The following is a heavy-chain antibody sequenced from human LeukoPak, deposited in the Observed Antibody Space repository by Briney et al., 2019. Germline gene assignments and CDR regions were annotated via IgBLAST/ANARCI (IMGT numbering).Heavy chain of an antibody. CDR1: GFTFSSYG. V-gene: IGHV3-30*02. CDR3: ARDKHDYVWGSYRYLPYYFDY. Sequence: GGSLRLSCAASGFTFSSYGMHWVRQAPGKGLEWVAFIRYDGSNKYYADSVKGRLTISRDNAKNSLYLQMNSLRAEDTAVYYCARDKHDYVWGSYRYLPYYFDYWGQGTLVTVSS. CDR2: IRYDGSNK. J-gene: IGHJ4*02. D-gene: IGHD3-16*02.